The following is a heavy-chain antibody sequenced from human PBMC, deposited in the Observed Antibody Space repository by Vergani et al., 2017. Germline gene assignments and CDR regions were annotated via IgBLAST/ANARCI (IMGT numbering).Heavy chain of an antibody. D-gene: IGHD5-12*01. V-gene: IGHV1-69*12. CDR1: GGTFSSYA. CDR2: IIPIFGTA. Sequence: QVQLVQSGAEVKKPGSSVKVSCKASGGTFSSYAISWVRQAPGQGLEWMGGIIPIFGTANYAQKFQGRVTITADESTSTAYMELSSLRSEDTAVYYCAGDPVPSSVAGSYNWFDPWGQGTLVTVSS. J-gene: IGHJ5*02. CDR3: AGDPVPSSVAGSYNWFDP.